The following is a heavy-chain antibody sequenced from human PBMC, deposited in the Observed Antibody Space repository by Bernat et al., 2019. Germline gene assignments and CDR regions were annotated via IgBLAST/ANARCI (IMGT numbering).Heavy chain of an antibody. CDR1: GYSFTSYW. J-gene: IGHJ2*01. CDR2: IYPGDSDT. V-gene: IGHV5-51*01. CDR3: ARRPSSSSWYFNWYFDL. Sequence: EVQLVQSGAEVKKPGESLKISCKGSGYSFTSYWIGWVRQMPGKGLEWMGIIYPGDSDTRYSPSFQGKVTISAEKSISTANLQWSSLKASDTAMYYCARRPSSSSWYFNWYFDLWGRGTLVTVAS. D-gene: IGHD6-13*01.